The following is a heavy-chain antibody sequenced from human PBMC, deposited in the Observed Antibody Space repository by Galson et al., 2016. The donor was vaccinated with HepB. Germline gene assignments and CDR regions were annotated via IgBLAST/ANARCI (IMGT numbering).Heavy chain of an antibody. V-gene: IGHV3-48*01. CDR2: LPSENNIK. D-gene: IGHD3-10*01. Sequence: SLRLSCAASGFTFSSHSINWVRQAPGKGLEWVSYLPSENNIKHYADSVRGRFTISRDNAKNSLYLQMNSLRVEDTAVYYCACNRRGVFLLDCWGQGTLVTVSS. CDR3: ACNRRGVFLLDC. CDR1: GFTFSSHS. J-gene: IGHJ4*02.